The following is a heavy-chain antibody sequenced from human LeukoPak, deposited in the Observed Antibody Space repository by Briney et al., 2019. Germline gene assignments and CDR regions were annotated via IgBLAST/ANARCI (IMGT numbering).Heavy chain of an antibody. CDR2: ISSSAIII. J-gene: IGHJ4*02. Sequence: GGSLRLSCAASGFTFSSYEMTWVRQAPGKGLEWVSYISSSAIIIYYADSVKGRFTISRDNAKNSLYLQMNSLRTEDTALYYCAKDAPGYSYGPDGYWGQGTLVTVSS. V-gene: IGHV3-48*03. CDR1: GFTFSSYE. CDR3: AKDAPGYSYGPDGY. D-gene: IGHD5-18*01.